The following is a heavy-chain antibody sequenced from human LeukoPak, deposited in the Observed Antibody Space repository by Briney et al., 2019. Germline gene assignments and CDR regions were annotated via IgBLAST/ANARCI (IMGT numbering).Heavy chain of an antibody. Sequence: SQTLSLICTVSGGSISSGGYYWSWIREHPGKGLEWIGYIYNSGSTYYNPSLKSRVTMSVDTSKNQFSLQLSSVTAADTAVYYCARGRTNQDYWGQGTLVTVSS. CDR1: GGSISSGGYY. CDR2: IYNSGST. CDR3: ARGRTNQDY. J-gene: IGHJ4*02. V-gene: IGHV4-31*03.